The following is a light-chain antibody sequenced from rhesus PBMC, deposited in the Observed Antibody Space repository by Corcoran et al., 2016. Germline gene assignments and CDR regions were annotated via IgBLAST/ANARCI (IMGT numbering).Light chain of an antibody. CDR2: YAP. Sequence: DIQMTQSPSSLSASVGDKVTITCHASQGISRWLAWYQQKPWKAPKPLIYYAPSLQSGVPSRFSGSGAGTDYTLTISSLQPEDFATYYCQQYDDLPYSFGQGTKVGIK. CDR3: QQYDDLPYS. J-gene: IGKJ2*01. V-gene: IGKV1-19*01. CDR1: QGISRW.